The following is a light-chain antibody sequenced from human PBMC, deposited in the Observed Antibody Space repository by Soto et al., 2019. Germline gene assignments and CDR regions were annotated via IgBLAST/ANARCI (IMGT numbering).Light chain of an antibody. J-gene: IGLJ1*01. CDR2: SYD. CDR1: SSNIGGNT. Sequence: QSVLTQPPSASGTPGQRVTISCSTSSSNIGGNTVNWYQQVPGTAPKPLIYSYDQRPSGVPDRFSGSKSGTSASLAISGLQSEDEADYYCAAWDASLNGYVFGTGTKVT. V-gene: IGLV1-44*01. CDR3: AAWDASLNGYV.